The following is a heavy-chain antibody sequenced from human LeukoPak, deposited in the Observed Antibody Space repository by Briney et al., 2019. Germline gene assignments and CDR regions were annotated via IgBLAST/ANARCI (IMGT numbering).Heavy chain of an antibody. CDR2: IYTSGST. V-gene: IGHV4-4*07. J-gene: IGHJ4*02. CDR1: GGSISSYY. CDR3: ARSVVSDSSGYPVDFDY. D-gene: IGHD3-22*01. Sequence: SETLSLTCTVSGGSISSYYWSWIRQPAGKGLEWIGRIYTSGSTNYNPSLKSRVTMSVDTSKNQFSLKLSSVTAADTAVYYCARSVVSDSSGYPVDFDYWGQGTLVTASS.